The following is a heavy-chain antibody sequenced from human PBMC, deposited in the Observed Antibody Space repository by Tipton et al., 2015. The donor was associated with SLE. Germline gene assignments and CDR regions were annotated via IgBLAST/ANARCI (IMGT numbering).Heavy chain of an antibody. CDR3: EGAATGTNYYLDV. V-gene: IGHV4-39*07. CDR2: ISYTGST. CDR1: GGSISSSSYY. J-gene: IGHJ6*03. D-gene: IGHD4-17*01. Sequence: LRLSCTVSGGSISSSSYYWGWVRQPPGKGLEFIGSISYTGSTYYNLSLKSRVTISVDKSKNQFSLKLSSVTAADTAVYYCEGAATGTNYYLDVWGKGATVTVSS.